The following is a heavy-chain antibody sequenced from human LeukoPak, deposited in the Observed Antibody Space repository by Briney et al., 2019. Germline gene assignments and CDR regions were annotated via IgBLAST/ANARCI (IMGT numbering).Heavy chain of an antibody. CDR1: GYTFTRHR. J-gene: IGHJ4*02. V-gene: IGHV1-18*01. CDR2: NSAYNGNT. CDR3: ARDQGSYSAFDY. D-gene: IGHD1-26*01. Sequence: ASVKVSCKASGYTFTRHRISWVRQAPGQGLEWMGWNSAYNGNTKYAQKLQGRVTMTTDTSTSTAYMELRSLRCDDTAVYYCARDQGSYSAFDYWGQGTLVTVSS.